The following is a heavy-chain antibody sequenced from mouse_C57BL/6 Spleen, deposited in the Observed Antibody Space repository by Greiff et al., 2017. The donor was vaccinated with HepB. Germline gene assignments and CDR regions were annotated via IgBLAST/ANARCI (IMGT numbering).Heavy chain of an antibody. J-gene: IGHJ1*03. D-gene: IGHD2-1*01. V-gene: IGHV1-52*01. CDR3: ARSGNYESYWYFDV. Sequence: VQLQQPGAELVRPGSSVKLSCKASGYTFTSYWMHWVKQRPIQGLEWIGNLDPSDSEPHYNQQFKDKATLTVDKASSTAYLQRSSLTSEDAAVYYGARSGNYESYWYFDVWGTGTTVTVSS. CDR2: LDPSDSEP. CDR1: GYTFTSYW.